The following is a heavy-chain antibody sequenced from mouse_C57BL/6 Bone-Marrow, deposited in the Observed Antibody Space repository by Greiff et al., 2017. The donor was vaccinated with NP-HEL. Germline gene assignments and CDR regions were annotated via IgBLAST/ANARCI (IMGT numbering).Heavy chain of an antibody. D-gene: IGHD2-5*01. CDR2: IDPSDSET. CDR1: GYTFTSYW. Sequence: QVQLQQPGAELVRPGSSVKLSCKASGYTFTSYWMHWVKQRPIQGLEWIGNIDPSDSETHYTQKFKDKATLTVAKSSSTAYMQLSSLTSEDSAVYYCARAYYSNYSWFAYWGQGTLVTVSA. J-gene: IGHJ3*01. V-gene: IGHV1-52*01. CDR3: ARAYYSNYSWFAY.